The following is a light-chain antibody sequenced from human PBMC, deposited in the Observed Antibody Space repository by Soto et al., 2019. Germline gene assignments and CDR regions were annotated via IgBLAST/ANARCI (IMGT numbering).Light chain of an antibody. V-gene: IGLV2-14*01. J-gene: IGLJ1*01. CDR1: SSDVGRYNY. Sequence: QSALTQPASVSGSPGQSITISCTGTSSDVGRYNYVSWYQQHPGKAPKLMIYEVTNRPSGVSNRFSGSKSGNTASLSISGLQAEDEADYYCSSYTRTTRTSTLSVFGTGTKVTVL. CDR2: EVT. CDR3: SSYTRTTRTSTLSV.